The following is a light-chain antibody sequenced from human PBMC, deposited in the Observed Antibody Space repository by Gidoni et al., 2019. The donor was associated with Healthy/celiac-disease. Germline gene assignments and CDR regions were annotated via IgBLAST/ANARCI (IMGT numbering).Light chain of an antibody. CDR3: QQYDNLIT. Sequence: DIQMTQSPSSLSASVGDRVTITCQASQDISNYLNWYQQKPGKAPKLLIYDASNLETGVPTKVHGSGSGTDFTFTISSLQPEDIATYYCQQYDNLITFGQGTRLEIK. CDR1: QDISNY. CDR2: DAS. J-gene: IGKJ5*01. V-gene: IGKV1-33*01.